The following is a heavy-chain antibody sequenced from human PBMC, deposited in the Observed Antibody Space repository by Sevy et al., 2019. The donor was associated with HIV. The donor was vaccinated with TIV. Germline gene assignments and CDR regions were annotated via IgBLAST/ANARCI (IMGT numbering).Heavy chain of an antibody. CDR2: INPNSGGT. V-gene: IGHV1-2*02. CDR1: GYTFTGYY. CDR3: ARGYYYDSSGYHSYYYGMDV. Sequence: ASVKVSCKASGYTFTGYYMHWVRQAPGQGLEWMGWINPNSGGTNYALKFQGRVTMTRDTSISTAYMELSRLRSDDTAVYYCARGYYYDSSGYHSYYYGMDVWGQGTTVTVSS. D-gene: IGHD3-22*01. J-gene: IGHJ6*02.